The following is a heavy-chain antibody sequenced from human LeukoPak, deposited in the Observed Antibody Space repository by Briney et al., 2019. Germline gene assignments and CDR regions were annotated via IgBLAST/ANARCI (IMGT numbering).Heavy chain of an antibody. V-gene: IGHV3-23*01. Sequence: GGSLRLSCVGSGFTFSTYAMNWARQAPGKGLEWVSAISSGGTTYYADSVKGRFSISRDNSKNTVYLQMNSLRAEDTAVYYCATRQTTVDYYDCWGQGTLLTVSS. CDR2: ISSGGTT. D-gene: IGHD4-23*01. CDR3: ATRQTTVDYYDC. CDR1: GFTFSTYA. J-gene: IGHJ4*02.